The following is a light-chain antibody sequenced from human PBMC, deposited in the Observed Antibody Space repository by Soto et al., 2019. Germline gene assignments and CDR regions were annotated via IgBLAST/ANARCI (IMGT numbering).Light chain of an antibody. CDR3: TSYTTSSTWV. CDR2: EVS. CDR1: SSDVGAYNY. V-gene: IGLV2-14*01. J-gene: IGLJ3*02. Sequence: QSALTQPASVSGSPGQSITISCTGTSSDVGAYNYVSWYQQYPGKAPKLMISEVSNRPSGVSNRFSGSKSGNTASLTISGLQAEDEAYDYCTSYTTSSTWVFGGGTKLTVL.